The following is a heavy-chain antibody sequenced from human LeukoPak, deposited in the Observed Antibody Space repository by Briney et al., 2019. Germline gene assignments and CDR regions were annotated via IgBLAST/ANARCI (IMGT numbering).Heavy chain of an antibody. CDR3: ARRGDDLWSGNDWFFDL. D-gene: IGHD3-3*01. Sequence: GGSLRLSCAASGFTVSSNYMTWVRQAPGKGLEWVSVIYSGGSTYYADSVKGRFTISRDNSKNTLYLQMNSLRAEDTAVYYCARRGDDLWSGNDWFFDLWGRGTLVTVSS. J-gene: IGHJ2*01. CDR2: IYSGGST. CDR1: GFTVSSNY. V-gene: IGHV3-66*04.